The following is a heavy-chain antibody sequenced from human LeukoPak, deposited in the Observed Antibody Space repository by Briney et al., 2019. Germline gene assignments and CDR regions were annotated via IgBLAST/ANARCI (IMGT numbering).Heavy chain of an antibody. Sequence: PGESLKISCKGSGYRLTSYWISWVRQMPGKGLEWMGRIDPSDSYPNYSPSFQGHVTISADKSISTAYLQWSSLKASDTAMYYCTRRGYSGDAFDIWGQGTMVTVSS. D-gene: IGHD5-12*01. J-gene: IGHJ3*02. CDR3: TRRGYSGDAFDI. CDR1: GYRLTSYW. V-gene: IGHV5-10-1*01. CDR2: IDPSDSYP.